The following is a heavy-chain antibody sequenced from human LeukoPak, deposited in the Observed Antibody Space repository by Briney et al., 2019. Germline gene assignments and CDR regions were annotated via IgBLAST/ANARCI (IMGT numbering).Heavy chain of an antibody. CDR3: ARDPVQDRGRWFGELLAL. J-gene: IGHJ3*01. V-gene: IGHV3-7*01. Sequence: GGSLRLSCAASGFTFSSYWMSWVRQAPGKGLEWVANIKEDGSEKYYVDSVKGRFTISRDNAKNSLFLQMNSLRAEDTAVYYCARDPVQDRGRWFGELLALWGQGTMVTVSS. D-gene: IGHD3-10*01. CDR1: GFTFSSYW. CDR2: IKEDGSEK.